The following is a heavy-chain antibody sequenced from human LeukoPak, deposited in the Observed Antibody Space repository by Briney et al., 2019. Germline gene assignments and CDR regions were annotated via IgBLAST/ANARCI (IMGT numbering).Heavy chain of an antibody. Sequence: PGGSLRLSCAASGFSFSNYGMHWVRQAPGKRLEWVAFIHYDGSNKYYADSVKGRFTISRDNSKNTVYLQMTSLRAEDTAVFYCAKTRTAYSSSWYFFDYWGQGTLVTVSS. CDR3: AKTRTAYSSSWYFFDY. V-gene: IGHV3-30*02. D-gene: IGHD6-13*01. CDR1: GFSFSNYG. CDR2: IHYDGSNK. J-gene: IGHJ4*02.